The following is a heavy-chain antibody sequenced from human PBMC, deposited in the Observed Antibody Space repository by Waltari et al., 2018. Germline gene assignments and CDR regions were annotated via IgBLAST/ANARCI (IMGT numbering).Heavy chain of an antibody. D-gene: IGHD1-20*01. CDR2: ISWNSGSI. CDR3: AKEGISVGAFDI. CDR1: GFTFDDCA. Sequence: EVQLVESGGGLVQPGRSLRLSCAAAGFTFDDCAMHWVRQAPGKGLEWVSGISWNSGSIGYADSVKGRFTISRDNAKNSLYLQMNSLRAEDMALYYCAKEGISVGAFDIWGQGTMVTVSS. J-gene: IGHJ3*02. V-gene: IGHV3-9*03.